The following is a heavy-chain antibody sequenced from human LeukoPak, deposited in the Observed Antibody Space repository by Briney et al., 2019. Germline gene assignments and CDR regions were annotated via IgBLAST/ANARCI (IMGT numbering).Heavy chain of an antibody. CDR2: IYYSGST. J-gene: IGHJ5*02. D-gene: IGHD6-13*01. Sequence: PSETLSLTCTVSGGSISSSSYYWGWIRQPPGKGLEWIGSIYYSGSTYYNPSLKSRVTISVDTSKNQFSLKLSSVTAADTAVYYCARDIDSSSWYGTLNWFDPWGQGTLVTVSS. CDR1: GGSISSSSYY. CDR3: ARDIDSSSWYGTLNWFDP. V-gene: IGHV4-39*07.